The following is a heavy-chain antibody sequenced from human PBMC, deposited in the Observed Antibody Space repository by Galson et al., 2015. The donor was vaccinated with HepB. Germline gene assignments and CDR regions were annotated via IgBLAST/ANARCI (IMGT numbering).Heavy chain of an antibody. J-gene: IGHJ4*02. D-gene: IGHD4-17*01. CDR3: ARDYYGDYAADY. Sequence: SLRLSCAASGFTFSSYSMNWVRQAPGKGLEWVSSISSSSYIYYADSVKGRFTISRDNAKNSLYLQMNSLRAEDTAVYYCARDYYGDYAADYWGQGTLVTVSS. V-gene: IGHV3-21*01. CDR2: ISSSSYI. CDR1: GFTFSSYS.